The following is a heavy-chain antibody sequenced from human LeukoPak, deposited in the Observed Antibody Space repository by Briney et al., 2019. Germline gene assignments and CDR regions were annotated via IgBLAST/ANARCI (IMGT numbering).Heavy chain of an antibody. CDR1: GGSITIANYY. V-gene: IGHV4-39*01. CDR3: ARLRCSGGSCYPIDY. Sequence: PSETLSLTCAVSGGSITIANYYWAWIRQPPGQGLEWIGSIYYSGSTYYNPSLKSRVTISVDTSKNQFSLKLSSVTAADTAVYYCARLRCSGGSCYPIDYWGQGTLVTVSS. CDR2: IYYSGST. D-gene: IGHD2-15*01. J-gene: IGHJ4*02.